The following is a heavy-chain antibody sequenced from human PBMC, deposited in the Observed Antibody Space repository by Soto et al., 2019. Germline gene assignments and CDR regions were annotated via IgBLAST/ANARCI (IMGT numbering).Heavy chain of an antibody. V-gene: IGHV3-23*01. D-gene: IGHD6-19*01. J-gene: IGHJ5*02. CDR2: ISGSGGST. CDR3: AKVSVQWLRTGISKWFDP. CDR1: GFTFSSYA. Sequence: GGSLRLSCAASGFTFSSYAMSWVRQAPGKGLEWVSAISGSGGSTYYADSVKGRFTISRDNTKNTLYLQMNSLGAEDTAIFYCAKVSVQWLRTGISKWFDPWGQGTLVTVSS.